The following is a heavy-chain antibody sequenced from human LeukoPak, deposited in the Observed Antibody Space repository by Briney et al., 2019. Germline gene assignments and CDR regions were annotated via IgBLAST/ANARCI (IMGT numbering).Heavy chain of an antibody. J-gene: IGHJ3*02. Sequence: SETLSLTCSVSGASISGKHWSWIRQSAGKGLEWIGRMFTNGRTEDNPSLRSRVTMSVDTSKNQVSLKLRSVTAADTAVYYCVTNIVPPAVNAFDIWGQGTVVTVPS. CDR1: GASISGKH. CDR3: VTNIVPPAVNAFDI. V-gene: IGHV4-4*07. D-gene: IGHD5-12*01. CDR2: MFTNGRT.